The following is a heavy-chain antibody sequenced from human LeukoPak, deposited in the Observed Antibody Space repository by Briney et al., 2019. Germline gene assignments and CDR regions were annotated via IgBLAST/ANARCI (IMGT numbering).Heavy chain of an antibody. CDR2: IYYSGST. CDR3: ARTVRSGWYPNWFDP. V-gene: IGHV4-59*01. J-gene: IGHJ5*02. D-gene: IGHD6-19*01. Sequence: KPSETLSLTCAVYGGSFSSYYWSWIRQPPGKGLEWIGYIYYSGSTNHNPSLKSRVTISVDTSKNQFSLKLSSVAAADTAVYYCARTVRSGWYPNWFDPWGQGTLVTVSS. CDR1: GGSFSSYY.